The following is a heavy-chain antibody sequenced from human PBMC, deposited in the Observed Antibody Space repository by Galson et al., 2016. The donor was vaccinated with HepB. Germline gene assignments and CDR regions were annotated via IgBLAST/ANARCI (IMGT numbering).Heavy chain of an antibody. Sequence: SCKASGYTFTAYGITWVRQAPGQGLEWMGWISAYNTNANYAQNFQGRVTLTTDTSTRTAYMDLRSLRSDDTAVYYCARATALDWLDPWGQGTLVTVSS. CDR2: ISAYNTNA. V-gene: IGHV1-18*01. CDR3: ARATALDWLDP. CDR1: GYTFTAYG. J-gene: IGHJ5*02.